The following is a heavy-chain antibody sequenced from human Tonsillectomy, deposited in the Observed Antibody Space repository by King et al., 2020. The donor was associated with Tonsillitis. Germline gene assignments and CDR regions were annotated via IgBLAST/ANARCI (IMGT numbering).Heavy chain of an antibody. CDR3: ARTLYCSSTSCYYWFDP. J-gene: IGHJ5*02. CDR2: INPNSGGT. D-gene: IGHD2-2*01. CDR1: GYTFTGYY. Sequence: QLVQSGAEVKKTGASVKVSCKAAGYTFTGYYMHWVRQAPGQGLEWMGWINPNSGGTNYAQKFQGRVTMTRETSISTAYMELSRLRSDDTAVYYCARTLYCSSTSCYYWFDPWGQGTLVTVSS. V-gene: IGHV1-2*02.